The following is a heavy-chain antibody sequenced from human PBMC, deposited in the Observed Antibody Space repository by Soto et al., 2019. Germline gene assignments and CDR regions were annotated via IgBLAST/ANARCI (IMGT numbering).Heavy chain of an antibody. V-gene: IGHV4-59*11. CDR1: GGSISGHY. D-gene: IGHD3-10*01. CDR3: ARKSDSGSYYSES. CDR2: IYYSGST. J-gene: IGHJ4*02. Sequence: SETLSFTCSVSGGSISGHYWSWIRQPPGKGLEWIGYIYYSGSTVYNPSLKSRVNISADTSKKQLSLRLRSVTAADTAVYYCARKSDSGSYYSESWGRGTLDNVSS.